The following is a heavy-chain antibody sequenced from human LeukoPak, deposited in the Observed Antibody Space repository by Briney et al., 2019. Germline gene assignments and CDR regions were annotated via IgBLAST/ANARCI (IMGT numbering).Heavy chain of an antibody. Sequence: GGSLRLSCAASRFTFNKYGMHWVRQAPGKGLEWVAFIRYDGSNKYYADSVKGRFTISRDNSKNTLYLQMNSLKTEDTAVYYCTTDDIVVVVAAKEVDYWGQGTLVTVSS. CDR2: IRYDGSNK. V-gene: IGHV3-30*02. D-gene: IGHD2-15*01. CDR1: RFTFNKYG. J-gene: IGHJ4*02. CDR3: TTDDIVVVVAAKEVDY.